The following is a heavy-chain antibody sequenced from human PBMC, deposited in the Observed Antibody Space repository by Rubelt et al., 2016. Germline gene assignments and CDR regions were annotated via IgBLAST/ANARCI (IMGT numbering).Heavy chain of an antibody. D-gene: IGHD3-16*01. CDR3: ARGVRVLGAADVALDC. V-gene: IGHV3-30-3*01. CDR2: ISYDGSNK. Sequence: SYAMHWVRQAPGKGLEWVAVISYDGSNKHYADSVKGRFTISRDNSKNTLYLQMNSLRAEDTAVYYCARGVRVLGAADVALDCWGQGTLVTVSS. J-gene: IGHJ4*02. CDR1: SYA.